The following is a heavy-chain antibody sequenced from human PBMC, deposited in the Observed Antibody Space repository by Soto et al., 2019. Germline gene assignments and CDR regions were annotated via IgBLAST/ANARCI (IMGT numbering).Heavy chain of an antibody. D-gene: IGHD4-17*01. Sequence: SETLSLTCTVSAGSITSSSYYWGWIRQPPGKGLEWIGSVYYSGSTYYNPSLKSRVTISVDTSKNQFSLRLSSVTAADTAVYYCARHVTSATTVPTSGMDVWGQGTTVT. J-gene: IGHJ6*02. CDR2: VYYSGST. CDR3: ARHVTSATTVPTSGMDV. V-gene: IGHV4-39*01. CDR1: AGSITSSSYY.